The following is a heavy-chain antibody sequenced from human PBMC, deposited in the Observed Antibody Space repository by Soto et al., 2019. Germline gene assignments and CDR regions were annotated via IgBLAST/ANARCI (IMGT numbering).Heavy chain of an antibody. D-gene: IGHD5-18*01. J-gene: IGHJ6*02. CDR3: AVSGAAMVIPSGVYYYGMDV. Sequence: GGSLRLSCAASGFTFSSYAMHWVRQAPGKGLEWVAVISYDGSNKYYADSVKGRFTISRDNSKNTLYLQMNSLRAEDTAVYYCAVSGAAMVIPSGVYYYGMDVWGQGTTVTVSS. CDR2: ISYDGSNK. CDR1: GFTFSSYA. V-gene: IGHV3-30-3*01.